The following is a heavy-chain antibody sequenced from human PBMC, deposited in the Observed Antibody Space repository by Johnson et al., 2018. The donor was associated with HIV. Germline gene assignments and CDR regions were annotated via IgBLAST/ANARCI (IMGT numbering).Heavy chain of an antibody. CDR2: ISSSGSST. CDR3: ARDATPWGGDYVGYACDL. V-gene: IGHV3-48*04. D-gene: IGHD4-17*01. J-gene: IGHJ3*01. Sequence: VQLVESGGGLVQPGGSLRLSCAASGFTFSSYAMSWVRQAPGKGLEWVSYISSSGSSTYYIDSVTGRFPISSDNAKNSLYLQMNSLRAEDTAVYYCARDATPWGGDYVGYACDLWGRGTVVTVSS. CDR1: GFTFSSYA.